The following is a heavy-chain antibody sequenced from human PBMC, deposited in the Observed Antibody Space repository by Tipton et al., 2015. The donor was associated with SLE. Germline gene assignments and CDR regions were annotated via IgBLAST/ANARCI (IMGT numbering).Heavy chain of an antibody. CDR2: IRYDGSNK. CDR1: GFTFDDYA. Sequence: SLRLSCAASGFTFDDYAMHWVRQAPGKGLEWVAFIRYDGSNKYYADSVKGRFTISRDNSKNTLYLQMNSLRAEDTAVYYCAKGRPRVGADTAFDIWGQGTMVTVSS. V-gene: IGHV3-30*02. D-gene: IGHD1-26*01. J-gene: IGHJ3*02. CDR3: AKGRPRVGADTAFDI.